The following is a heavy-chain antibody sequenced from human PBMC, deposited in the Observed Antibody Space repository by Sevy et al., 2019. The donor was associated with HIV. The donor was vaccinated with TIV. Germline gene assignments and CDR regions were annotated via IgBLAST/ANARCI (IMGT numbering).Heavy chain of an antibody. CDR3: ARHNYYDSSGYYRTGYYFDY. D-gene: IGHD3-22*01. CDR2: ISGSGGST. J-gene: IGHJ4*02. V-gene: IGHV3-23*01. Sequence: GGSLRLSCAASGFTFSSYAMSWVRQAPGKGLEWVSAISGSGGSTYYADSVKGRFTISRDNSKNTLYLQMNSLRAEDTAIYYCARHNYYDSSGYYRTGYYFDYWGQRTLVTVSS. CDR1: GFTFSSYA.